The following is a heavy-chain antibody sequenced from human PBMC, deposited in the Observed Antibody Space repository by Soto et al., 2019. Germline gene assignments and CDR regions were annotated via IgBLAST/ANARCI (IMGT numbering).Heavy chain of an antibody. J-gene: IGHJ5*02. D-gene: IGHD2-2*01. CDR1: GYTFSNYG. V-gene: IGHV1-18*01. CDR3: ARVVPGADAWFGP. CDR2: ISLYSDGT. Sequence: QVQLVQSGGEVKRPGASAKVSCKTSGYTFSNYGITWVRQAPGQPLEWLGWISLYSDGTNYAQKFQGRVSMTTDTSTTTAYMELRSLRSDDTAVYYCARVVPGADAWFGPWGQGTLVTVSS.